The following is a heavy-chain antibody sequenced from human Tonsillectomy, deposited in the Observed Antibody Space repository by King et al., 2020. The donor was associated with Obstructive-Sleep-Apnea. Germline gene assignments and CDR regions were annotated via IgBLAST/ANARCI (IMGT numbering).Heavy chain of an antibody. CDR1: VDSSNSGGYS. J-gene: IGHJ4*02. Sequence: QLQESGSGLVKPSQTLSLTCAVSVDSSNSGGYSWSWIRQPPGKGLEWIGYIYPSGSTYSNPSLKSRVAISADRAKNQFSLKLISVTAADTAVYYCARAYDHSGHQFDSWGQGTLVTVSS. D-gene: IGHD3-22*01. CDR3: ARAYDHSGHQFDS. CDR2: IYPSGST. V-gene: IGHV4-30-2*01.